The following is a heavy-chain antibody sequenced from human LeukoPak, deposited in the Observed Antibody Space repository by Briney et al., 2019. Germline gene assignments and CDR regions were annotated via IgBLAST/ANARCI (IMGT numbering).Heavy chain of an antibody. CDR3: ARGVSPAAIWPYYYYGMDV. V-gene: IGHV1-8*01. D-gene: IGHD2-2*01. J-gene: IGHJ6*02. CDR1: GYTFTSYD. Sequence: ASVKVSCKASGYTFTSYDINWVRQATGQGLEWMGWVNPNSGNTGYAQKFQGRVTMTRNTSISTAYMELSSLRSEDTAVYYCARGVSPAAIWPYYYYGMDVWGQGTTVTVSS. CDR2: VNPNSGNT.